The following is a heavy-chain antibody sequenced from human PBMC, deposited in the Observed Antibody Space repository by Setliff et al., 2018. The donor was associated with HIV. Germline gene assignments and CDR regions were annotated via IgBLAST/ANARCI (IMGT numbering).Heavy chain of an antibody. Sequence: PSETLSLTCAVSGGSISSGCYSWSWFRQPPGKGLEWIGYIYHSGSTYYNPSLKSRVTISIDRSKNQFSLKLSSVTAADTAVYYCARATYYYGSGKGSGWCDPWGQGSMVTVSS. V-gene: IGHV4-30-2*01. CDR2: IYHSGST. CDR3: ARATYYYGSGKGSGWCDP. CDR1: GGSISSGCYS. J-gene: IGHJ5*02. D-gene: IGHD3-10*01.